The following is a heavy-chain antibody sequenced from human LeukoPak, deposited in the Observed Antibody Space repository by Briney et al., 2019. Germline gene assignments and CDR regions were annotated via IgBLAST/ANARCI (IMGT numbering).Heavy chain of an antibody. CDR1: GVTFSSYV. Sequence: AGSLSLTCAASGVTFSSYVRHRVFQAPVKGLEWVSYITSSSSTIYYSDSVKGRFPISRDNGKNSLYLQMNSLRDEETALYYCATDLGYSRGMDIWGDGT. J-gene: IGHJ6*02. CDR3: ATDLGYSRGMDI. CDR2: ITSSSSTI. D-gene: IGHD5-18*01. V-gene: IGHV3-48*02.